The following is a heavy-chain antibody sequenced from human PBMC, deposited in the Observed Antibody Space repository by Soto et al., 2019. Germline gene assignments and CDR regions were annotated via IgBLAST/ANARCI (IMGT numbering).Heavy chain of an antibody. V-gene: IGHV3-49*03. D-gene: IGHD6-13*01. CDR1: GFTFGDYA. CDR3: TRDSWYEDFDY. Sequence: GVSLRLSCTAFGFTFGDYAMRWFRQTPGKGLEWVGFIRSKAYGGTTEYAASVKGRFTISRDDSKSIAYLQMNSLKTEDTAVYYCTRDSWYEDFDYWGQGTLVTVSS. J-gene: IGHJ4*02. CDR2: IRSKAYGGTT.